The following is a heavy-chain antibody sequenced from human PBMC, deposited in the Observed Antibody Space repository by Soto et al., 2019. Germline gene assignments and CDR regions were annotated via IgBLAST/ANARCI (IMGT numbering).Heavy chain of an antibody. CDR1: GYTLTSYY. V-gene: IGHV1-46*04. CDR3: ARRGIAARPEFDY. Sequence: QVQLVQSGAEVKKPGASVKVSCEASGYTLTSYYMHWVRQAPGQGLEWMGTINPSGGSTSYAQELQGRVTMTRDTSTSTVYMEVRSLRSEDTAVYYCARRGIAARPEFDYWGQGTLVTVSS. CDR2: INPSGGST. J-gene: IGHJ4*02. D-gene: IGHD6-6*01.